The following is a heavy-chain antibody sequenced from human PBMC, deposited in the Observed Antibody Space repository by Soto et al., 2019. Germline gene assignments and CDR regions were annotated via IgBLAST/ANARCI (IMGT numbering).Heavy chain of an antibody. CDR3: ARASLTIFGAPYGMDV. CDR1: GYPFNRYA. J-gene: IGHJ6*02. CDR2: ISGYNGDT. Sequence: QAQLVQSGPEVKQPGASVKVECKASGYPFNRYAIRWVRQAPGQGLEWMGWISGYNGDTDYAQKLQGRLTLTTDTSTTIASMELRSLRSDDTGVYYCARASLTIFGAPYGMDVWGQGTTVIVSS. D-gene: IGHD3-3*01. V-gene: IGHV1-18*01.